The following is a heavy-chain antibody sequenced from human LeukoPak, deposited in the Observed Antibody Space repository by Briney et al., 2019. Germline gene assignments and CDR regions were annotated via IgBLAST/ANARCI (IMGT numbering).Heavy chain of an antibody. CDR1: GFTFSSYD. CDR3: ARSPSADYYYGMDV. Sequence: GGSLRLSCAASGFTFSSYDMHWVRQATGKGLEWVSAIGTAGDTYYPGSVKGRFTISRENAKNSLYLQMNSLGAGDTAVYYCARSPSADYYYGMDVWGQGTTVTVSS. J-gene: IGHJ6*02. V-gene: IGHV3-13*01. CDR2: IGTAGDT.